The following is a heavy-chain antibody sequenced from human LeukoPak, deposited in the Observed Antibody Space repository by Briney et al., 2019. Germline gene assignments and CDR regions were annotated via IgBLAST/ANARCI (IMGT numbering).Heavy chain of an antibody. CDR3: ARAPYDSSGYYAYDAFDI. V-gene: IGHV6-1*01. CDR1: GDSVSSNSAA. J-gene: IGHJ3*02. D-gene: IGHD3-22*01. CDR2: TYYRSKWYN. Sequence: SQTLSLTCAISGDSVSSNSAAWNWIRQSPSRGLEWLGRTYYRSKWYNDYAVSVKSRITINPDTSKNQLSLQLNSVTPEDTAVYYCARAPYDSSGYYAYDAFDIWGQGTMVTVSS.